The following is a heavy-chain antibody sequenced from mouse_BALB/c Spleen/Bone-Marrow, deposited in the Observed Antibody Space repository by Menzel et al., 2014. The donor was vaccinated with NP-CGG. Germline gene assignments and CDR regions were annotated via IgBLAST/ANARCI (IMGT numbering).Heavy chain of an antibody. J-gene: IGHJ1*01. CDR1: GYTFTSYW. V-gene: IGHV1-59*01. D-gene: IGHD1-1*01. CDR2: IYPSDSXT. CDR3: TRQDYYGNSYWYFDV. Sequence: VQLQQSGADLVRPGASVKLSCKASGYTFTSYWINWVKQRPGQGLEWIGNIYPSDSXTNYNQKFRDKATLTVDTSSSTAYMQLSSPTSEDSAVYYCTRQDYYGNSYWYFDVWGAGTTVTVSS.